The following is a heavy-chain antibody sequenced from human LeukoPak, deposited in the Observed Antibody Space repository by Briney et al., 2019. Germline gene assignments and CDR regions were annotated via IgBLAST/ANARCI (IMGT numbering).Heavy chain of an antibody. CDR1: GFTFNTYS. Sequence: PGGSLRLSCAASGFTFNTYSMNWVRQAPGKELEWVSSISSHSRDIYYADSVKGRFTISRDNAKNSLHLQMNSLRAEDTAVYYCARDDRDISSFRFDYWGHGILVTASS. CDR2: ISSHSRDI. CDR3: ARDDRDISSFRFDY. J-gene: IGHJ4*01. D-gene: IGHD6-6*01. V-gene: IGHV3-21*01.